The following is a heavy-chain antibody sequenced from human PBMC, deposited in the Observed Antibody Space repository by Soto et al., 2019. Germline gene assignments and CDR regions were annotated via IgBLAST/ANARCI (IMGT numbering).Heavy chain of an antibody. CDR3: ARVLGYSGYSDY. D-gene: IGHD5-12*01. CDR1: GGSISSGDYY. J-gene: IGHJ4*02. V-gene: IGHV4-30-4*01. Sequence: SETLSLTCTVSGGSISSGDYYWSWIRQPPGKGLEWIGYIYYSGSTYYNPSLKSRVTISVDTSKNQFSLKLSSVTAADTAVYYCARVLGYSGYSDYWGQGTLVTVSS. CDR2: IYYSGST.